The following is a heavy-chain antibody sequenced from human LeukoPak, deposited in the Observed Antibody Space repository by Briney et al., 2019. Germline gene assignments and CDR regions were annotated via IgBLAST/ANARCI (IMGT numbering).Heavy chain of an antibody. V-gene: IGHV4-34*01. CDR2: INHSGST. Sequence: PSEXLSLTCAVCVGSFSGYYWSWLRQPPGKGLEGIGEINHSGSTNYNPSLKRRVTISVDTTKNKFSLKLSSVTAADTAVYYCARGGRLERAPGYWGQGTLVTVSS. CDR1: VGSFSGYY. J-gene: IGHJ4*02. D-gene: IGHD1-1*01. CDR3: ARGGRLERAPGY.